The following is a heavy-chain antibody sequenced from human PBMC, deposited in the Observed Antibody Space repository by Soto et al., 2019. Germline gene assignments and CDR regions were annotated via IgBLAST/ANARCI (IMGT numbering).Heavy chain of an antibody. CDR1: GFTFSDYY. CDR2: ISSSSSYT. CDR3: ARDRGAAYYDILTGYETPYYFDY. J-gene: IGHJ4*02. Sequence: GGSLRLSCAASGFTFSDYYMSWIRQAPGKGLEWVSYISSSSSYTNYADSVKGRFTISRDNAKNSLYLQMNSLRAEDTAVYYCARDRGAAYYDILTGYETPYYFDYWGQGTLVTVSS. D-gene: IGHD3-9*01. V-gene: IGHV3-11*06.